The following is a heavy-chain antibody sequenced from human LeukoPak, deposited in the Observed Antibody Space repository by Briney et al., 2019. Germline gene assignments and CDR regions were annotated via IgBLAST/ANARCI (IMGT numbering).Heavy chain of an antibody. Sequence: GASVKVSCKASGYTFTSYAMHWVRQAPGQRLEWMGWINAGNGNTKYSQKFQGRVTITRDTSASTAYMELSSLRSEDTAVYYCARGTYYYDSSGPYGMDVWGQGTTVTVSS. D-gene: IGHD3-22*01. CDR1: GYTFTSYA. V-gene: IGHV1-3*01. J-gene: IGHJ6*02. CDR2: INAGNGNT. CDR3: ARGTYYYDSSGPYGMDV.